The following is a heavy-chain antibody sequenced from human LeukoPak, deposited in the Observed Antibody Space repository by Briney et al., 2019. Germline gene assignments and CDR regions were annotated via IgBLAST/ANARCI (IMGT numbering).Heavy chain of an antibody. CDR2: INRRGHT. J-gene: IGHJ4*02. CDR3: AKEVDCPSDCLFFHS. Sequence: GGSLRLSCAASGFTFDRFTIQWVRQTPGKGLEWVSLINRRGHTFYADSVKSRFTISRDNSRNSVFLQMNSLRPEDTALYHCAKEVDCPSDCLFFHSWGQGTLVTVSS. D-gene: IGHD2-21*02. CDR1: GFTFDRFT. V-gene: IGHV3-43*01.